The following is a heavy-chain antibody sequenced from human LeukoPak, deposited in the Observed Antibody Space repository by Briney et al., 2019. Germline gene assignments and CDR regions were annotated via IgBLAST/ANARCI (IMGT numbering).Heavy chain of an antibody. V-gene: IGHV3-23*01. CDR2: LSSSGLNT. Sequence: TGGSLRLSCAASGFIFSSSAMSWVRQAPGKGLEWVSGLSSSGLNTYYAGSVQGRFTISRDSSKDTLYLQMNSLRAEDMAIYYCAKFSPYGGNSFWGQGTLVTVSS. D-gene: IGHD4-23*01. CDR3: AKFSPYGGNSF. J-gene: IGHJ4*02. CDR1: GFIFSSSA.